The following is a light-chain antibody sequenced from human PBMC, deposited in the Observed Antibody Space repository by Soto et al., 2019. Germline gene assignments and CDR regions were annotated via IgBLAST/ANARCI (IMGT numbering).Light chain of an antibody. Sequence: QSALTQPRSVSGSPGQSVTISCTGTSSDVGGYNYVSWYQQHPGKAPKLMIYDVSKRPSGVPDRFSGSKSGNTASLTISGLQDEDEADYYCCSYAGTDTHVFGTGTKVTVL. CDR3: CSYAGTDTHV. V-gene: IGLV2-11*01. J-gene: IGLJ1*01. CDR2: DVS. CDR1: SSDVGGYNY.